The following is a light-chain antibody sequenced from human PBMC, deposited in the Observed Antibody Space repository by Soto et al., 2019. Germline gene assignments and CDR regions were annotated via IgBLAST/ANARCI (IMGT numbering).Light chain of an antibody. J-gene: IGLJ1*01. CDR1: SSVVGGYNY. CDR2: NVI. V-gene: IGLV2-14*03. Sequence: QSALAQPASVSGSPGQSITISCTGTSSVVGGYNYVSWYQQYPGKAPKLMVFNVINRPSGVSNRFSGSKSGNTASLTISGLQAEDEADYYCISYTNSDTYVXGTGTKVTVL. CDR3: ISYTNSDTYV.